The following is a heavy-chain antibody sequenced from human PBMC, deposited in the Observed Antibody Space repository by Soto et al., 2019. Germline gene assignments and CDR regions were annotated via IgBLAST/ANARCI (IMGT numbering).Heavy chain of an antibody. D-gene: IGHD6-19*01. V-gene: IGHV1-18*04. CDR3: ARDLTVKQWLVSPHWYFDL. CDR1: VSPFPSSG. CDR2: ISAHNGNT. J-gene: IGHJ2*01. Sequence: ASVTVSSTASVSPFPSSGISWLRQAPGPGLAWMGWISAHNGNTNYAQKLQGRVTMTTDTSTSTAYMELRSLRSDDTAVYYCARDLTVKQWLVSPHWYFDLWGRGTLVTVS.